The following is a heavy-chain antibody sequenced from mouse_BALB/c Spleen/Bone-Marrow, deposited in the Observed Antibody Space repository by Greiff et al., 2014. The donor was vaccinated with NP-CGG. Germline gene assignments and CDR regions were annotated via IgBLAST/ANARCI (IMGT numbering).Heavy chain of an antibody. CDR1: GFSLTTYG. J-gene: IGHJ2*01. V-gene: IGHV2-9*02. Sequence: VKVVESGPGLVAPSQSLSITCTVSGFSLTTYGVHWVRQPPGKGLEWLGVTWAGGSTNYNSALMSRLSISKDNSKSQVFLKMNSLQTDDTAMYYCARAHYDYVLFDYWGQGTTLTVSS. CDR2: TWAGGST. D-gene: IGHD2-4*01. CDR3: ARAHYDYVLFDY.